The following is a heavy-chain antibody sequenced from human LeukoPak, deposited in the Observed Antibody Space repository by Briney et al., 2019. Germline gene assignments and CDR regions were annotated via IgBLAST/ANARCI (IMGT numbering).Heavy chain of an antibody. CDR1: GFTFSSYS. Sequence: PGGSLRLSFAASGFTFSSYSMNGVRQAPGKGLEGVSYISSSSSTIYYADSVKGRFTISRDNAKNSLYLQMNSLRAEDTAVYYCARERDAFDIWGQGTMVTVSS. CDR3: ARERDAFDI. CDR2: ISSSSSTI. V-gene: IGHV3-48*01. J-gene: IGHJ3*02.